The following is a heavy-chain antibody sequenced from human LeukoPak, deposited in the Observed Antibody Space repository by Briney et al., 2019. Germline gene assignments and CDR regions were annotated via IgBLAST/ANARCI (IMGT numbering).Heavy chain of an antibody. V-gene: IGHV3-33*01. CDR3: ARGVRYSSGYFDY. CDR1: GFTFNNYG. D-gene: IGHD6-19*01. J-gene: IGHJ4*02. CDR2: IWYDGSNK. Sequence: PGGSLRLSCTASGFTFNNYGMHWVRQAPGKGLEWVAVIWYDGSNKYYTDSVKGRFTISRDNSKSTLYLQMNSLRAEDTAVYYCARGVRYSSGYFDYWGQGTLVTVSS.